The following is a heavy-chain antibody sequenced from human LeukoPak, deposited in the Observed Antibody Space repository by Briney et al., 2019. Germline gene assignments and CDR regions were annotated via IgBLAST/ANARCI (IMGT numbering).Heavy chain of an antibody. J-gene: IGHJ5*02. CDR3: AKDGNYYGSGTPGWFDP. D-gene: IGHD3-10*01. CDR2: IKQDGSEK. V-gene: IGHV3-7*01. CDR1: GFTFSSDW. Sequence: GGSLRLSCAASGFTFSSDWMSWVRQAPGKGLEWVATIKQDGSEKYYVDSVKGRFTISRDYAKNSLYLQMNSLRAEDTAVYYCAKDGNYYGSGTPGWFDPWGQGTLVTVSS.